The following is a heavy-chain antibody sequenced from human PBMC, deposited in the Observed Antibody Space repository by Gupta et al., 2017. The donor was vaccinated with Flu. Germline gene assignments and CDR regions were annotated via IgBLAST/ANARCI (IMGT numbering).Heavy chain of an antibody. J-gene: IGHJ4*02. CDR2: IGTSGTTI. CDR1: GFTFNSYE. V-gene: IGHV3-48*03. CDR3: ARRYCSSTSCLLDY. Sequence: GQPGGSLRVSCAASGFTFNSYEMNWVRQAPGKGLEWISYIGTSGTTIYYADSVKGRFTISRDNAKNSLYLQMNTLRAEDTAVYYCARRYCSSTSCLLDYWGQGTLVTVSS. D-gene: IGHD2-2*01.